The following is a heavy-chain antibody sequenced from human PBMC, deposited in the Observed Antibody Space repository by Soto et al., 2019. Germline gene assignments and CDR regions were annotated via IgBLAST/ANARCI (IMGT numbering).Heavy chain of an antibody. D-gene: IGHD3-3*01. V-gene: IGHV1-69*13. CDR1: GGTFSSYA. J-gene: IGHJ6*02. CDR2: IIPIFGTA. Sequence: SVKVSCKASGGTFSSYAISWVRQAPGQGLEWMGGIIPIFGTANYAQRFQGRVTITADESTSTAYMELSSLRSEDTAVYYCAREGYDFWASPPYYYYGMDVWGQGTTVTVS. CDR3: AREGYDFWASPPYYYYGMDV.